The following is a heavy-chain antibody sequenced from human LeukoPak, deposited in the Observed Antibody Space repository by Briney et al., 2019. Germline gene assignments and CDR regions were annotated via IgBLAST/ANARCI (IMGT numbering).Heavy chain of an antibody. CDR3: ARDGIAAYGMDV. Sequence: SETLSLTCAVYGGSFSGYYWSWIRQPPGKGLEWIGEINHSGSTNYNPSLKSRVTISVDTSKNQFSLKLSSVTAADTAVYYCARDGIAAYGMDVWGQGPRSPSP. CDR1: GGSFSGYY. V-gene: IGHV4-34*01. J-gene: IGHJ6*02. CDR2: INHSGST. D-gene: IGHD6-13*01.